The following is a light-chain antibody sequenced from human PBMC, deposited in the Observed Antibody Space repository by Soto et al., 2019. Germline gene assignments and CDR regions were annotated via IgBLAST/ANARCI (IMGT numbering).Light chain of an antibody. Sequence: QSALTQFPSASGSPGQSVTISCTGTSSDVGPYNYVSWYQQHPGKAPKRMIYEVTKRPSGVPDRFSGSKSGNTASLTVSGLQAEDEAVYYCSSYAGSNNLVFGTGTKVTVL. J-gene: IGLJ1*01. V-gene: IGLV2-8*01. CDR1: SSDVGPYNY. CDR2: EVT. CDR3: SSYAGSNNLV.